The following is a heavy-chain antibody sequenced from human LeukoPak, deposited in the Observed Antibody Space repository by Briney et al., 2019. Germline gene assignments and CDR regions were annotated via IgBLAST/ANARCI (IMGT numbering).Heavy chain of an antibody. CDR1: GFTFSSYE. V-gene: IGHV3-74*01. D-gene: IGHD3-3*01. CDR2: INSDGSST. J-gene: IGHJ4*02. CDR3: ARDWRGGYFDY. Sequence: PGGSLRLSCAASGFTFSSYEMNWVRQAPGKGLVWVSRINSDGSSTSYADSVKGRFTISRDNAKNTLYLQMNSLRAEDTAVYYCARDWRGGYFDYWGQGTLVTVTS.